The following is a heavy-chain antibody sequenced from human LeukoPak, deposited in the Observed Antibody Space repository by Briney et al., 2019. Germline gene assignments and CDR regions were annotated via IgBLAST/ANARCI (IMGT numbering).Heavy chain of an antibody. D-gene: IGHD6-19*01. CDR1: GFTFSSYS. V-gene: IGHV3-21*01. Sequence: GGSLRLSCAASGFTFSSYSMNWVRQAPGKGLEWVSSISSSSRYIYYADSVQGRFTISRDNAKNSLYLQMNSLRAEDTAVYYCARAGRSSGPTDYFDHWGQGTLVTVSS. CDR2: ISSSSRYI. CDR3: ARAGRSSGPTDYFDH. J-gene: IGHJ4*02.